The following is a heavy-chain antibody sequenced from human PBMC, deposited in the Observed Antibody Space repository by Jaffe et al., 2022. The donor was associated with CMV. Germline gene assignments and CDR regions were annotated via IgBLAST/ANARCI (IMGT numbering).Heavy chain of an antibody. Sequence: QVQLVQSGAEVKKPGSSVKVSCKASGGTFSSYAISWVRQAPGQGLEWMGRIIPILGIANYAQKFQGRVTITADKSTSTAYMELSSLRSEDTAVYYCARDSSMVRGVIITAWGQGTLVTVSS. CDR2: IIPILGIA. V-gene: IGHV1-69*09. J-gene: IGHJ5*02. CDR3: ARDSSMVRGVIITA. D-gene: IGHD3-10*01. CDR1: GGTFSSYA.